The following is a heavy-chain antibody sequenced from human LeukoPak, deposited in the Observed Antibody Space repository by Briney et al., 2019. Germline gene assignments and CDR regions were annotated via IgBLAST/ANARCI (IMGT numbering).Heavy chain of an antibody. D-gene: IGHD2-2*01. CDR3: ARSKEVPAAMRGRWFDP. V-gene: IGHV4-4*02. Sequence: SETLSLTCAVSGGSISSSNWWSWVRQPPGKGLEWIGEINHSGSTNYNPSLKSRVTISVDTSKNQFSLKLSSVTAADTAVYYCARSKEVPAAMRGRWFDPWGQGTLVTVSS. CDR1: GGSISSSNW. CDR2: INHSGST. J-gene: IGHJ5*02.